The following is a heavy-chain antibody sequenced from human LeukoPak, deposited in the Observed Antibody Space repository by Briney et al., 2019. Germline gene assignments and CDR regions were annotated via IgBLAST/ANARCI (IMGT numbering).Heavy chain of an antibody. CDR3: ARDSSADAFDI. D-gene: IGHD3-22*01. V-gene: IGHV4-31*03. CDR1: GGSISSGGYY. Sequence: SETLSLTCTVSGGSISSGGYYWSWSRQHPGKGLEWVGYIYYSGSTYYNPSLKSRVTISVDTSKNQFSLKLSSVTAADTAVYYCARDSSADAFDIWGQGTMVTVSS. J-gene: IGHJ3*02. CDR2: IYYSGST.